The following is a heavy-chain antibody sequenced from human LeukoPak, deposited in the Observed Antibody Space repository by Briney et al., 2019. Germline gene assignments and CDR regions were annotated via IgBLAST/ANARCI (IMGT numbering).Heavy chain of an antibody. CDR2: ISGSGGST. V-gene: IGHV3-23*01. CDR1: GFTFSSYA. J-gene: IGHJ4*02. Sequence: GGSLRLSCAASGFTFSSYAMSWVRQAPGKGLEWVSAISGSGGSTYYADSVKGRFTISRDNSKNTLYLQMNSLRAEDTAVYYCAKDDKLLLSVVVPTAIDYWGQGTQVTVSS. CDR3: AKDDKLLLSVVVPTAIDY. D-gene: IGHD2-2*01.